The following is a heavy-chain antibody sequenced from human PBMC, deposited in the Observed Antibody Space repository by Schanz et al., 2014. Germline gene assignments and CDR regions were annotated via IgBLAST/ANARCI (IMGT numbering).Heavy chain of an antibody. CDR1: GFTFSDHY. J-gene: IGHJ6*03. Sequence: VQLVESGGGLVQPRGSLRLSCAASGFTFSDHYMDWVRQPPGKGLEWIGSVFNSGKTYYNPSLKSRVTISIDTSKNQFSLKLNSVTAADTAVYYCATVSYDFWSGKDYYSFHMDVWGKGTTVTVSS. CDR2: VFNSGKT. V-gene: IGHV4-38-2*01. D-gene: IGHD3-3*01. CDR3: ATVSYDFWSGKDYYSFHMDV.